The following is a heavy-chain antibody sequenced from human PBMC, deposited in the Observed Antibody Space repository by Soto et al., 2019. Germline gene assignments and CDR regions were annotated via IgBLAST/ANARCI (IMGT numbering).Heavy chain of an antibody. CDR3: VKDWTGDRCPCMDV. Sequence: GGSLRLSCAASGFTFGGYTMTWVRQAPGEGLEWVSSISGTDGTTYYADSVKGRSTVSRDNSKNTVSLQMNSLRVDDTAVYYCVKDWTGDRCPCMDVWGQGTTVTVSS. J-gene: IGHJ6*02. D-gene: IGHD2-8*02. V-gene: IGHV3-23*01. CDR2: ISGTDGTT. CDR1: GFTFGGYT.